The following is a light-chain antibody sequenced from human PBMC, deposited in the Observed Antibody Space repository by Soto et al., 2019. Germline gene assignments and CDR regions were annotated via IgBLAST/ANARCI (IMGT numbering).Light chain of an antibody. J-gene: IGKJ4*01. CDR1: QSVSRN. CDR3: QQYDKWSPLT. Sequence: VVRTPSPATLSVSPWQSFTRCAGSSQSVSRNLAWYQQKRGQAPRLLLYGSSFRATNVTDRFTGRGSGTEFTLTISGLQSDDFALYYCQQYDKWSPLTFGEGTKVDI. CDR2: GSS. V-gene: IGKV3-15*01.